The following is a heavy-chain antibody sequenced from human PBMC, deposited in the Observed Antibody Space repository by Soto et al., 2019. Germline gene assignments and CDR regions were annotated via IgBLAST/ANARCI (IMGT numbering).Heavy chain of an antibody. CDR1: GFTFSSYG. V-gene: IGHV3-33*06. CDR2: IWYDGSNR. Sequence: PGGSLRLSCAASGFTFSSYGMHWVRQAPGKGLEWVAVIWYDGSNRYYADSVKGRFTISRDNSKNTLYLQMNSLRAEDTAVYYCAKDGLWFGDILNWGQGTLVTVSS. D-gene: IGHD3-10*01. CDR3: AKDGLWFGDILN. J-gene: IGHJ1*01.